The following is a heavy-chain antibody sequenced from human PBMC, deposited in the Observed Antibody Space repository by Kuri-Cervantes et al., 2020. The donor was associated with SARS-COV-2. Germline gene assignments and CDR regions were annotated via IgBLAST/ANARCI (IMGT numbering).Heavy chain of an antibody. D-gene: IGHD2-21*01. CDR1: GFTFSSYG. V-gene: IGHV3-30*18. Sequence: SLKISCAASGFTFSSYGMHWVRQAPGKGLEWVAVISYDGSNKYYADSVKGRFTISRDNSKNTLYLQMNSLRAEDTAVYYCAKDGRLVMAARDYFDYWGRGTLVTVSS. CDR3: AKDGRLVMAARDYFDY. CDR2: ISYDGSNK. J-gene: IGHJ4*02.